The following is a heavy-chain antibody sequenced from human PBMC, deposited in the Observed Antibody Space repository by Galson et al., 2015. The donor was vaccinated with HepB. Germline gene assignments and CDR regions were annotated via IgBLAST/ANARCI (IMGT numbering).Heavy chain of an antibody. J-gene: IGHJ5*02. V-gene: IGHV1-2*02. CDR3: ASAACTYTTSCSPDFP. CDR1: GYTFTGYY. D-gene: IGHD3-16*01. CDR2: INPHSGGT. Sequence: SVKVSCKASGYTFTGYYIHWVRQVPGQGLEWMGWINPHSGGTNYAQTFQGRVTMTRDTSISTAYMELSSLRSDDTAVYYCASAACTYTTSCSPDFPWGQGTLVTVSS.